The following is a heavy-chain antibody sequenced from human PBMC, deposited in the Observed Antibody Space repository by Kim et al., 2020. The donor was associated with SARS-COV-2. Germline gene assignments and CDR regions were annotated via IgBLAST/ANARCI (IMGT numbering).Heavy chain of an antibody. CDR3: ARDSRYFDPGLYYFDY. Sequence: DSVKGRFTISRDNAKNSLYLQMNSLRAEDTAVYYCARDSRYFDPGLYYFDYWGQGTLVTVSS. D-gene: IGHD3-9*01. J-gene: IGHJ4*02. V-gene: IGHV3-21*01.